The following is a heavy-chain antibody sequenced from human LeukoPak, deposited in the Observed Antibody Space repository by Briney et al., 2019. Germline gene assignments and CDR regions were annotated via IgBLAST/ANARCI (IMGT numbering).Heavy chain of an antibody. D-gene: IGHD6-19*01. CDR1: GGSFSGYY. CDR2: IYYSGST. Sequence: SETLSLTCAVYGGSFSGYYWSWLRQPPGKGLEWIGSIYYSGSTYYNPSLKSRVTISVDTSKNQFSLKLSSVTAADTAVYYCARRYSYSSLPDYWGQGTLVTVSS. V-gene: IGHV4-34*01. CDR3: ARRYSYSSLPDY. J-gene: IGHJ4*02.